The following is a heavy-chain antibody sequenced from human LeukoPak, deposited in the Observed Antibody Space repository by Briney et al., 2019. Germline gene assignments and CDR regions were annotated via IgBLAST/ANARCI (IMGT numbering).Heavy chain of an antibody. D-gene: IGHD3-22*01. CDR2: IKSKADGGTT. V-gene: IGHV3-15*07. Sequence: PGGSLRLSCAASGFTFSNAWMNWVRQAPGKGLEWVGRIKSKADGGTTDYAAPVKGRFTISRDDSKNTLYLQMNSLKTEDTAVYYCSTTYYYDSSEGYWGQGTLVTVSS. CDR3: STTYYYDSSEGY. J-gene: IGHJ4*02. CDR1: GFTFSNAW.